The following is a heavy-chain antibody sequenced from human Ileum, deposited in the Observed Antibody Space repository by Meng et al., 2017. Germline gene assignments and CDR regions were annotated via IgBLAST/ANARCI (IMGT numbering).Heavy chain of an antibody. CDR2: ISHSGSA. D-gene: IGHD4-23*01. CDR1: SGCISSITY. V-gene: IGHV4-4*02. CDR3: ARHGGYSQDF. Sequence: HVPMQESGPGSVRPSGALTLTCASASGCISSITYWSWVRQSPGKGLEWIGQISHSGSAYYNPSLKSRVTKSVDKSKSQFSLMLTSVTAADTAIYYCARHGGYSQDFWGQGTLVTVSS. J-gene: IGHJ4*02.